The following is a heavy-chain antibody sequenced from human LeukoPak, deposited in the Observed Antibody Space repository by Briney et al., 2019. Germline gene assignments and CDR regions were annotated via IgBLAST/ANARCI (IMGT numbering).Heavy chain of an antibody. V-gene: IGHV4-39*01. Sequence: SETLSLTCTVSGGSISSGSYYWSWIRQPPGKGLEWIGEINHSGSTNYNPSLKSRFTISVDTSKNPFSLKLSSVTAADTAVYYCARHGYYDMWGNWFDPWGQGTLVTVSS. CDR2: INHSGST. CDR3: ARHGYYDMWGNWFDP. J-gene: IGHJ5*02. D-gene: IGHD3-9*01. CDR1: GGSISSGSYY.